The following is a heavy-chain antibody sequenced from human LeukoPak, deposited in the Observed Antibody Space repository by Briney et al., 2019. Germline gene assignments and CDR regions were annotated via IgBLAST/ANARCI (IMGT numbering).Heavy chain of an antibody. D-gene: IGHD3-9*01. CDR3: ARSRSSDYDILTGYYPTFDY. V-gene: IGHV4-34*01. J-gene: IGHJ4*02. CDR1: GGSFSGYY. Sequence: SETLSLTCAVYGGSFSGYYWSWIRQPPGKGLEWIGEINHSGSTNYNPSLKSRVIISVDTSQNQFSLKLSSVTAADTAVYYCARSRSSDYDILTGYYPTFDYWGQGTLVTVSS. CDR2: INHSGST.